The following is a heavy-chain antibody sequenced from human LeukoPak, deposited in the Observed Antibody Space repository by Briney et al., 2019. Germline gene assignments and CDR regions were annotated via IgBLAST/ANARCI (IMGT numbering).Heavy chain of an antibody. CDR2: IYYSGST. CDR1: GGSISSYY. Sequence: SETLSLTCTVSGGSISSYYWSWIRQPPGKGLEWIGYIYYSGSTNYNPSLKSRVTISVDTSKNQFSLKLSSVTAADTAVYYCARPSVRGVRRAYFDYWGQGTLVTVSS. CDR3: ARPSVRGVRRAYFDY. V-gene: IGHV4-59*12. J-gene: IGHJ4*02. D-gene: IGHD3-10*01.